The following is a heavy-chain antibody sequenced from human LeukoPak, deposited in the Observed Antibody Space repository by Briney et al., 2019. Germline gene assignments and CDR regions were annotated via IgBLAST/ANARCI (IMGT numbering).Heavy chain of an antibody. V-gene: IGHV4-38-2*02. CDR1: GYSISSGYY. Sequence: SETLSLTCTVSGYSISSGYYWGWIRQPPGKGLEWIGEINHSGSTNYNPSLKSRVTISVDTSKNQFSLKLSSVTAADTAVYYCARGMPTLLYSSGWPHPPVTFDPWGQGTLVTVSS. J-gene: IGHJ5*02. CDR2: INHSGST. D-gene: IGHD6-19*01. CDR3: ARGMPTLLYSSGWPHPPVTFDP.